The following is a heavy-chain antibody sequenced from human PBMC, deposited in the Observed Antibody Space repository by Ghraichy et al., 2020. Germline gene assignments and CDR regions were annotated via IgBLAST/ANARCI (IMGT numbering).Heavy chain of an antibody. CDR1: GFTFSSYS. CDR3: ARECSSSCAFDY. CDR2: ISSSSSYI. J-gene: IGHJ4*02. D-gene: IGHD6-13*01. V-gene: IGHV3-21*01. Sequence: GGSLRLSCAASGFTFSSYSMNWVRQAPGKGLEWVSSISSSSSYIYYADSVKGRFTISRDNAKNSLYLQMNSLRAEDTAVYYCARECSSSCAFDYWGQGTLVTVSS.